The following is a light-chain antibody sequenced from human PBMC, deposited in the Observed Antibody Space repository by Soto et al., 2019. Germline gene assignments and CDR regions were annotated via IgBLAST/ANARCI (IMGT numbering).Light chain of an antibody. CDR1: QSVSSK. J-gene: IGKJ5*01. V-gene: IGKV3D-15*01. Sequence: ELVMTQSPATLSVSPGERSTLSCRASQSVSSKLAWYQQKPGQAPRLLIYGASTRATGIPARFSGSGSGTEFTLSISSLQSEDSAVYYCQQYNNWPPITFGQGTRLEIK. CDR3: QQYNNWPPIT. CDR2: GAS.